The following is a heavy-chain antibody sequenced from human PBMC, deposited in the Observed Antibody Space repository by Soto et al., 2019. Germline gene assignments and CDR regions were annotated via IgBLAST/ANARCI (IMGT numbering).Heavy chain of an antibody. D-gene: IGHD3-10*01. V-gene: IGHV3-7*01. CDR2: TKEDGSEK. CDR3: AISASGRTQGGC. Sequence: EVQLVESGGGLVQPGGSLRLSCAASGFSFSNYWMSWARQAPGKGLEWLATTKEDGSEKYYVDSVKGRFTIPRDNAENALCLQLSSPGGEDSAAYYCAISASGRTQGGCWGQGTLVTASS. CDR1: GFSFSNYW. J-gene: IGHJ4*02.